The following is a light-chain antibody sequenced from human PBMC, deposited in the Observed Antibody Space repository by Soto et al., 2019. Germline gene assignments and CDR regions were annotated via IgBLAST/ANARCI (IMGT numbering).Light chain of an antibody. V-gene: IGLV1-44*01. J-gene: IGLJ3*02. CDR2: TRN. CDR3: AAWDDSLNGFWV. Sequence: QSVLTQPPSASGTPGQRVTISCSGSSSNIGSNPVNWYQQLPGTAPKLLIYTRNQRPSGVPDRFSGSKSGTSASLAISGLQSEDEADYYCAAWDDSLNGFWVFGGGTKLTVL. CDR1: SSNIGSNP.